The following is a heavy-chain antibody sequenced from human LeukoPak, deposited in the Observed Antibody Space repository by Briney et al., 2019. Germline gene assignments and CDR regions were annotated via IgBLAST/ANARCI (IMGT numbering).Heavy chain of an antibody. V-gene: IGHV3-74*01. CDR2: INSDGSST. CDR3: ATGVGATSFDY. D-gene: IGHD1-26*01. CDR1: GFTFSSYW. J-gene: IGHJ4*02. Sequence: GESLKISCAASGFTFSSYWMHWVRQAPGKGLVWVSRINSDGSSTSYADSVKGRFTISRDNAKNTLYLQMNSLRAEDTAVYYCATGVGATSFDYWGQGTLVTVSS.